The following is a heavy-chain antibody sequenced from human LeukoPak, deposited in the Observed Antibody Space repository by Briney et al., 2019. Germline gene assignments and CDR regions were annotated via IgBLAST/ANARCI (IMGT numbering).Heavy chain of an antibody. CDR2: FDPEDGET. D-gene: IGHD3-3*01. V-gene: IGHV1-24*01. J-gene: IGHJ4*02. CDR1: GYTLTELS. Sequence: LGASVKVSCKVSGYTLTELSMHWVRQASGKGLEWMGGFDPEDGETIYAQKFQGRVTMTEDTSTDTAYMELSSLRSEDTAVYYCATGGSGYYTAPTYWGQGTLVTVSS. CDR3: ATGGSGYYTAPTY.